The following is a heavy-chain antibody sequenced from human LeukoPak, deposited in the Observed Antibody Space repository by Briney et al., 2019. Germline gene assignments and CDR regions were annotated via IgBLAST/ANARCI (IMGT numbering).Heavy chain of an antibody. D-gene: IGHD5-24*01. Sequence: SETLSLTCAVSGGSISSYYWSWIRQPPGKGLEWIGYIYYSGSTNYNPSLKSRVTISVDTSKNQFSLKLSSVTAADTAVYYCAGSVEMATLFDYWGQGTLVAVSS. V-gene: IGHV4-59*01. J-gene: IGHJ4*02. CDR1: GGSISSYY. CDR2: IYYSGST. CDR3: AGSVEMATLFDY.